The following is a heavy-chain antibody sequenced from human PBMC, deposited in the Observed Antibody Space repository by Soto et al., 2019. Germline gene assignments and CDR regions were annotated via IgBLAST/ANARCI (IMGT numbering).Heavy chain of an antibody. J-gene: IGHJ4*02. CDR3: ATIPATTILTDY. Sequence: QLQLQESGPGLVKPSETLSLTCTVSGGSITSSYYWGWIRQPPGKGLEWIGSIYYSGSTYYNPSLKSRVTISVDTSKNQVSLKLSSVTAADTAVYYCATIPATTILTDYWGQGTLVTVSS. V-gene: IGHV4-39*01. D-gene: IGHD2-2*02. CDR1: GGSITSSYY. CDR2: IYYSGST.